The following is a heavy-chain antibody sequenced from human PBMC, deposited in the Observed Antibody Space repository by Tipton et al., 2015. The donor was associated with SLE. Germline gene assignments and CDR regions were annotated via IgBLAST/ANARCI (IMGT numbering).Heavy chain of an antibody. CDR2: IIGSGGGT. J-gene: IGHJ3*02. Sequence: SGFTFSSYAMSWVRQAPGKGLEWVSAIIGSGGGTYYADSVKGRFTISRDNSKNTLYLQMNSLRAEDTAVYYCAKVSWVGDAFDIWGQGTMVTVSS. CDR3: AKVSWVGDAFDI. V-gene: IGHV3-23*01. CDR1: GFTFSSYA. D-gene: IGHD6-13*01.